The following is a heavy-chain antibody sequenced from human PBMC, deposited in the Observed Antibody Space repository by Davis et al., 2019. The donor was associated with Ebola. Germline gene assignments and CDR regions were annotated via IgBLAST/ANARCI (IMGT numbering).Heavy chain of an antibody. J-gene: IGHJ4*02. CDR2: ISYDGSNK. Sequence: GESLKISCAASGFTFSSYPMHWVRQAPGKGLEWVAVISYDGSNKYYADSVKGRFTISRDNSKNMLYLEMNSLRAGDTAVYFCAKAIATMGYYLDYWGQGTLVPVSS. CDR1: GFTFSSYP. V-gene: IGHV3-30-3*01. CDR3: AKAIATMGYYLDY. D-gene: IGHD3-10*01.